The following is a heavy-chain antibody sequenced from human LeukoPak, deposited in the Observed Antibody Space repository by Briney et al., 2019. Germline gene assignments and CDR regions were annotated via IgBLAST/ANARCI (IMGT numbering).Heavy chain of an antibody. CDR1: GFTFTSSA. D-gene: IGHD3-10*01. Sequence: GTSVKVSCKASGFTFTSSAVQWVRQARGQRLEWIGWIVVGSGNTNYAQKFQERVTITRDMYTSTAYMELSSLRSEDTAVYYCAADLFSITMVRGVLDYWGQGTLVTVSS. V-gene: IGHV1-58*01. J-gene: IGHJ4*02. CDR3: AADLFSITMVRGVLDY. CDR2: IVVGSGNT.